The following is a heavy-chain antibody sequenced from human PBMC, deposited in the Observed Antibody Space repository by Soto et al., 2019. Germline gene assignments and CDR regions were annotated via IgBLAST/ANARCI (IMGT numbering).Heavy chain of an antibody. V-gene: IGHV4-30-4*01. CDR2: IFSSGTT. CDR1: GDSISSGNKY. Sequence: SETLSLTCTASGDSISSGNKYWSWIRQAPGKGLEWIGYIFSSGTTYYNPSLKSRLTMSLDTSQNQFSLRLASVTDADSAVYYCARVPSPFDYYYAMDVWGQGTPVTVSS. D-gene: IGHD3-16*01. CDR3: ARVPSPFDYYYAMDV. J-gene: IGHJ6*02.